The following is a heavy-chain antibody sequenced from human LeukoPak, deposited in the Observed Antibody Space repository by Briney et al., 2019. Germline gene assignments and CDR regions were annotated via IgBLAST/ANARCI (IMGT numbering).Heavy chain of an antibody. CDR1: GYTFTSYD. CDR3: ARVAVAPIYYYMDV. CDR2: MNPNSGNT. Sequence: ASVKVSCKASGYTFTSYDINWVRQATGQGLEWMGWMNPNSGNTGYAQKFQGRVTITRNTSISTAYMELSSLRSEDTAVYYCARVAVAPIYYYMDVWGKGTTVTVSS. V-gene: IGHV1-8*03. J-gene: IGHJ6*03. D-gene: IGHD5-12*01.